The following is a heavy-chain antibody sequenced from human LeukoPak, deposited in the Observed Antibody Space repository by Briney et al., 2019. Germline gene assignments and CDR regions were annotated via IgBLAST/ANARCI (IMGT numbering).Heavy chain of an antibody. D-gene: IGHD2-2*01. CDR2: IYHTGST. V-gene: IGHV4-59*02. J-gene: IGHJ6*03. CDR3: ARTTEGYCSSASCFGFSYSYYMDV. CDR1: GGSVSDYY. Sequence: SETLSLTCTISGGSVSDYYWSWVRQSPGKGLEWIGSIYHTGSTNYTTSLKSRVTISADTSQNQFSLKLSAVTAADTAVYYCARTTEGYCSSASCFGFSYSYYMDVWGKGTTVTISS.